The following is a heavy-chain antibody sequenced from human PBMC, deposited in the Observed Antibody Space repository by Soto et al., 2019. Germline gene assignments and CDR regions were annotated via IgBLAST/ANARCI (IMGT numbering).Heavy chain of an antibody. V-gene: IGHV3-53*01. CDR1: GFTVSNNY. CDR2: IYSGGST. D-gene: IGHD6-13*01. J-gene: IGHJ4*02. Sequence: EVQLVESGGGLIQPGGSLRLSCAASGFTVSNNYMRWVRQAPGKGLEWVSLIYSGGSTHYADSVKGRFTISRDNPKNTLYLQMNSLRVEDTAVYYCARDPPGIAASGGGGWGQGTLVTVSS. CDR3: ARDPPGIAASGGGG.